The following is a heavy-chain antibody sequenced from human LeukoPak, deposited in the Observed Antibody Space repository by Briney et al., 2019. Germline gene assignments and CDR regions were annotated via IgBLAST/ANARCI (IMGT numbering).Heavy chain of an antibody. CDR3: ATGIVGAAYYYYYYMDV. D-gene: IGHD1-26*01. J-gene: IGHJ6*03. V-gene: IGHV1-18*01. CDR1: GYSFTNYG. Sequence: WASVKVSCKTSGYSFTNYGITWVRQAPGQGLEWMGWISGYNSKTFYAQKFQGRVTMTRDTSISTAYMELSRLRSDDTAVYYCATGIVGAAYYYYYYMDVWGKGTTVTVSS. CDR2: ISGYNSKT.